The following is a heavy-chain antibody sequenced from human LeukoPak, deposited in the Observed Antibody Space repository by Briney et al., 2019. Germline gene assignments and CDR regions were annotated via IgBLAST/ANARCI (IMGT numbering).Heavy chain of an antibody. CDR1: GYTFTSYG. D-gene: IGHD6-13*01. CDR2: ISAYNGNT. J-gene: IGHJ6*02. CDR3: ARCTGFSGWSNHYYYYYGMDV. Sequence: ASVKVSCKASGYTFTSYGISWVRQAPGQGLEWMGWISAYNGNTNYAQKLQGRVTMTTDTSTSTAYMELRSLRSDDTAVYYCARCTGFSGWSNHYYYYYGMDVWGQGTTVTVSS. V-gene: IGHV1-18*01.